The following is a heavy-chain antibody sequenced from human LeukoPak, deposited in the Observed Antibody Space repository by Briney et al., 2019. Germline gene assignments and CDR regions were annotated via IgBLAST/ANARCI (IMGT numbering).Heavy chain of an antibody. J-gene: IGHJ6*02. CDR2: FDPEDGET. CDR1: GYTFTSYG. CDR3: ARERRVTTLRYYYYYGMDV. V-gene: IGHV1-24*01. Sequence: ASVKVSCKASGYTFTSYGISWVRQAPGKGLEWMGGFDPEDGETIYAQKFQGRVTMTEDTSTDTAYMELSSLRSEDTAVYYCARERRVTTLRYYYYYGMDVWGQGTTVTVSS. D-gene: IGHD4-17*01.